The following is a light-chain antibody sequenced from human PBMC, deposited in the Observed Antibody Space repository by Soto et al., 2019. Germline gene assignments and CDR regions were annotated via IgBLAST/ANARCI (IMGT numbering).Light chain of an antibody. Sequence: QSVLTQSSSASASLGSSVKLTCILSSGHSTYIIAWHQQQPGKAPRFLMTLDRSGSYNRGSGVPDRFSGSSSGADRYLTNYNRQFEDEGDYYCETWYSNPHKVFGGGTKLTVL. CDR3: ETWYSNPHKV. CDR2: LDRSGSY. V-gene: IGLV4-60*02. CDR1: SGHSTYI. J-gene: IGLJ3*02.